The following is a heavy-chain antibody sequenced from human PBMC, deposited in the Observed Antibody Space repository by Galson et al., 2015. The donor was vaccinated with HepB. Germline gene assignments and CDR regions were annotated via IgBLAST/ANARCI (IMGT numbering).Heavy chain of an antibody. D-gene: IGHD3-3*01. CDR2: ISGSGGST. CDR1: GFTFSSYA. Sequence: SLRLSCAASGFTFSSYAMSWVRQAPGKGLEWVSAISGSGGSTYYADSVKGRFTISRDNSKNTLYLQMNSLRAEDTAVYYCAKARRGYDFWSGYQYYYYYYGMDVWGQGTTVTVSS. J-gene: IGHJ6*02. CDR3: AKARRGYDFWSGYQYYYYYYGMDV. V-gene: IGHV3-23*01.